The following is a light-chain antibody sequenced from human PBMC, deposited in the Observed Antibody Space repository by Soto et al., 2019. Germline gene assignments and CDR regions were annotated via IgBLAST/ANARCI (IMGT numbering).Light chain of an antibody. Sequence: EIVLTHSPATLALSTGERATLSCRASQDINTYLAWYQQKPGQAPRLLIYDASNRAKGIPARFSGSGPGTDFTLTISSLEPEDFAVYYCQQRSNWPITFGQGTRLEIK. V-gene: IGKV3D-11*01. CDR3: QQRSNWPIT. CDR2: DAS. CDR1: QDINTY. J-gene: IGKJ5*01.